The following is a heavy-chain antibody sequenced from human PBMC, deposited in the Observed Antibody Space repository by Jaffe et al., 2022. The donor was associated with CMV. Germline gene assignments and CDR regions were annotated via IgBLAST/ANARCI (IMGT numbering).Heavy chain of an antibody. CDR1: GFTFSDHY. CDR2: TRNKANSYTT. J-gene: IGHJ4*02. CDR3: ARAASGSSGWTPFDY. V-gene: IGHV3-72*01. D-gene: IGHD6-19*01. Sequence: EVQLVESGGGLVQPGGSLRLSCAASGFTFSDHYMDWVRQAPGKGLEWVGRTRNKANSYTTEYAASVKGRFTISRDDSKNSLYLQMNSLKTEDTAVYYCARAASGSSGWTPFDYWGQGTLVTVSS.